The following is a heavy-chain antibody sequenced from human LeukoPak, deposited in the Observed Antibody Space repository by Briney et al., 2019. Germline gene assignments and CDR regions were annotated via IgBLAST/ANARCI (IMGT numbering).Heavy chain of an antibody. Sequence: PGGSLRLSCAASGFTFSSYGMHWVRQAPRKGLEWVAVIWYDGSNKYYADSVKGRFTISRDNSKNTLYLQMNSLRAEDTAVYYCARKLLLWPHYNYYGMDVWGQGTTVTVSS. J-gene: IGHJ6*02. CDR3: ARKLLLWPHYNYYGMDV. V-gene: IGHV3-33*01. D-gene: IGHD2-2*01. CDR2: IWYDGSNK. CDR1: GFTFSSYG.